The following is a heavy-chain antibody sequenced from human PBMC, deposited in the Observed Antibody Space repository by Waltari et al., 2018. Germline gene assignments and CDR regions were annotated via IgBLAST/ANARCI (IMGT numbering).Heavy chain of an antibody. J-gene: IGHJ4*02. D-gene: IGHD4-17*01. CDR2: IYTSGST. V-gene: IGHV4-61*02. CDR1: GGSISSGSYY. CDR3: ARGTLISDEVGYGDYAFGP. Sequence: QVQLQESGPGLVKPSQTLSLTCTVSGGSISSGSYYWSWIRQPAGKGLEWIGRIYTSGSTNYNPSLKSRVTISVDTSKNQFSLKLSSVTAADTAVYYCARGTLISDEVGYGDYAFGPWGQGTLVTVSS.